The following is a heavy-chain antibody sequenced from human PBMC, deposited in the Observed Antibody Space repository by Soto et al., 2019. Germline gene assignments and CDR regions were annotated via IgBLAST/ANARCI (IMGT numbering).Heavy chain of an antibody. D-gene: IGHD6-19*01. CDR3: AKAPRPVRAVKYFFDY. Sequence: GGSLRLSCAASGFTFSSYAMSWVRQAPGKGLEWVSTISGSGGGTSYADSVKGRFTISRDNSKNTLYLHMISLRAEDTALYYCAKAPRPVRAVKYFFDYWGQGTLVTVSS. V-gene: IGHV3-23*01. CDR1: GFTFSSYA. J-gene: IGHJ4*02. CDR2: ISGSGGGT.